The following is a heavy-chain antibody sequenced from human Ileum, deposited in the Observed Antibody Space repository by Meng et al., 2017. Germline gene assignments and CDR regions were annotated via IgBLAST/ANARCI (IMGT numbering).Heavy chain of an antibody. J-gene: IGHJ4*02. Sequence: QAQPEESGPGLVKPSQTLSLTCTVSGCYISSGGYYWSCIRQHPGKGLEWIGYIYYSGSTYYNPSLKSRVTISVDTSKNQFSLKLSSVTAADTAVYYCARGGPTYVDYWGQGTLVTVSS. V-gene: IGHV4-31*03. CDR3: ARGGPTYVDY. CDR1: GCYISSGGYY. CDR2: IYYSGST. D-gene: IGHD3-16*01.